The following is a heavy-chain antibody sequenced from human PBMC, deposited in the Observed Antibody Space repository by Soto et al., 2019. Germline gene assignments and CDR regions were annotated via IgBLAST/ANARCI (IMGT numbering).Heavy chain of an antibody. J-gene: IGHJ6*02. Sequence: PGESLKISCKGSGYSLTSYWIGWVRQMPGKGLEWMGIIYPGDSDTRYSPSFQGQVTISADKSISTAYLQWSSLKASDTAMYYCAREGYDILTGYYKTYYYYGMDVWGQGTTVTVSS. CDR1: GYSLTSYW. V-gene: IGHV5-51*01. D-gene: IGHD3-9*01. CDR2: IYPGDSDT. CDR3: AREGYDILTGYYKTYYYYGMDV.